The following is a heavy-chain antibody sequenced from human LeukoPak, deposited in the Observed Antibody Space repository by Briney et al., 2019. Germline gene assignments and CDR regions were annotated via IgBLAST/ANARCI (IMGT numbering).Heavy chain of an antibody. CDR1: GSTFSSYD. J-gene: IGHJ4*02. Sequence: PGGSLRLSCAASGSTFSSYDMHWVRQATGKGLEWVSAIGTAGDTYYPGSVKGRFTISRENAKNSLYLQMNSLRAGDTAVYYCARVSDYGDFDYWGQGTLVTVSS. CDR2: IGTAGDT. CDR3: ARVSDYGDFDY. D-gene: IGHD4-17*01. V-gene: IGHV3-13*01.